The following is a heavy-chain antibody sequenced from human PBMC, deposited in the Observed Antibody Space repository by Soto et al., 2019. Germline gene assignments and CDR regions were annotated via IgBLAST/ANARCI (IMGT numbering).Heavy chain of an antibody. CDR3: AKDLPGIAAN. CDR2: ISGSGGST. J-gene: IGHJ4*02. D-gene: IGHD6-13*01. V-gene: IGHV3-23*01. CDR1: GFTFSSYA. Sequence: PGGSLRLSCAASGFTFSSYAMSWVRQAPGKGLEWVSAISGSGGSTYNADSVKGRFTISRDNTKNTLYLHMNSLRAEDTAVYNSAKDLPGIAANWGQGTLVTVSS.